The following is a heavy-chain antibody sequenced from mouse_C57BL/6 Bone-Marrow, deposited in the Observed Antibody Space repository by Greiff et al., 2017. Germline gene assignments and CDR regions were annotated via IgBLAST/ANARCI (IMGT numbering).Heavy chain of an antibody. Sequence: DVKLVESGGGLVQPGGSLKLSCAASGFTFSDYYMYWVRQTPEKRLEWVAYISNGGGSTYYPDTVKGRFTISRDNAKNTLYLQMSRLKSEDTAMYYCATTVVANWYFDVWGTGTTVTVSS. D-gene: IGHD1-1*01. V-gene: IGHV5-12*01. CDR1: GFTFSDYY. CDR2: ISNGGGST. CDR3: ATTVVANWYFDV. J-gene: IGHJ1*03.